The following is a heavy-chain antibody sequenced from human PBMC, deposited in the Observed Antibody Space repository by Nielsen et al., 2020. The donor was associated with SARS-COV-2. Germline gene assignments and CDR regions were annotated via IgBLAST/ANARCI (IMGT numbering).Heavy chain of an antibody. Sequence: SETLSLTCTVSGGSISSSSYYWGWIRQPPGKGLEWIGSIYYSGSTYYNPSLKSRVTISVDTSKNQFSPKLSSVTAADTAVYYCARPTMSYCGGDCSDYWGQGTLVTVSS. CDR3: ARPTMSYCGGDCSDY. J-gene: IGHJ4*02. CDR1: GGSISSSSYY. D-gene: IGHD2-21*01. CDR2: IYYSGST. V-gene: IGHV4-39*07.